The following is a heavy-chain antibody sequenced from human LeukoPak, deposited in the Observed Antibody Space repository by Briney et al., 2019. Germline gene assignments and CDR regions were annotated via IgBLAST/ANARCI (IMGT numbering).Heavy chain of an antibody. CDR2: ISWNSGSI. D-gene: IGHD6-13*01. Sequence: GGSLRLSCAASGFTFDDYAMHWVRQAPGKGLEWVSGISWNSGSIGYADSVKGRFTISRDNAKNSLYLQMNSLRAEDTAVYYCAREYSSSWYYYYYMDVWGKGTTVTISS. CDR1: GFTFDDYA. V-gene: IGHV3-9*01. CDR3: AREYSSSWYYYYYMDV. J-gene: IGHJ6*03.